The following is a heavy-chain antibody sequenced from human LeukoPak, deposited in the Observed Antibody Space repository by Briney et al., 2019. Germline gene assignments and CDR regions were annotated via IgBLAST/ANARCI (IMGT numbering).Heavy chain of an antibody. J-gene: IGHJ3*01. Sequence: GASVKVSCKASGYTFTSYPMNWVRQDPGQGLEWMGWINTDTGNPTCAQGFTGRFVFSLDTSVSTAYLQLTSLKAEDTAVYYCARAGLTGSKVAFDVWGQGTMVTVSS. D-gene: IGHD1-20*01. CDR2: INTDTGNP. CDR3: ARAGLTGSKVAFDV. V-gene: IGHV7-4-1*02. CDR1: GYTFTSYP.